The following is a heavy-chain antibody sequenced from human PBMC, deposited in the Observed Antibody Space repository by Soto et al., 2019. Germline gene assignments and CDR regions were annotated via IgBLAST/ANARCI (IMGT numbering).Heavy chain of an antibody. CDR2: ICVNVGNI. D-gene: IGHD6-13*01. Sequence: PGGTLRLSGVVSLFNFNYYTMTWVRQAPGKGLEWVASICVNVGNIFYADTVKGRVTISRDDSRNTLFLQMNSLKVEDTAFYYCAKWQQLKWGRGTLVTVSS. V-gene: IGHV3-21*06. CDR1: LFNFNYYT. J-gene: IGHJ4*02. CDR3: AKWQQLK.